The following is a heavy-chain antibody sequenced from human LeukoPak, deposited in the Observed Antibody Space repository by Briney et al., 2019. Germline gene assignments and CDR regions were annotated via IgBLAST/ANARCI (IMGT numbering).Heavy chain of an antibody. CDR2: ISGDGRNI. CDR3: TRDLMDYDVSTGLHHYYMDV. V-gene: IGHV3-74*01. CDR1: GFTFSSYW. D-gene: IGHD3-9*01. Sequence: PGGSLRLSCEASGFTFSSYWMHWVRQDPRKGLVWVSRISGDGRNINYADSVRGRFTISRDNAKNTLYLQVNTLRVEDTAVYYCTRDLMDYDVSTGLHHYYMDVWGQGTTVTVSS. J-gene: IGHJ6*02.